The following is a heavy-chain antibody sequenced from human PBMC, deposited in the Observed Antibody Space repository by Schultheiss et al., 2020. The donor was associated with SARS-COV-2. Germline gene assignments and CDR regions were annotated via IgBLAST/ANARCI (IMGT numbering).Heavy chain of an antibody. Sequence: GGSLRLSCAASGFTFSSYAMSWVRQAPGKGLEWVSTISGSGSSTYYADSVKGRFTISRDNSENTLYLQMNSLRAEDTAVYYCAKAAAAGTWGWFDPWGQGTLVTVSS. V-gene: IGHV3-23*01. D-gene: IGHD6-13*01. CDR3: AKAAAAGTWGWFDP. CDR2: ISGSGSST. CDR1: GFTFSSYA. J-gene: IGHJ5*02.